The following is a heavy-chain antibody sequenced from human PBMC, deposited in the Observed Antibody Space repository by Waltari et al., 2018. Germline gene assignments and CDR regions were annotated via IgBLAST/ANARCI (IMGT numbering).Heavy chain of an antibody. J-gene: IGHJ4*02. V-gene: IGHV4-4*02. CDR2: IYHSGST. CDR1: GGFISLSNW. Sequence: QVQLQESGPGLVKPSGTLSLTCAVSGGFISLSNWWVLVRQPPGKGLEWIGEIYHSGSTNYNPSLKSRVTISVDKSKNQFSLKLSSVTAADTAVYYCATLAVAGDSFDYWGQGTLVTVSS. CDR3: ATLAVAGDSFDY. D-gene: IGHD6-19*01.